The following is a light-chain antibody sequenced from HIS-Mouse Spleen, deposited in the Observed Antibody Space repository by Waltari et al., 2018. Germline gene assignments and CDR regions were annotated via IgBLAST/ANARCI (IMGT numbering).Light chain of an antibody. V-gene: IGLV5-45*01. CDR3: MIWHSSAWV. CDR1: GVIDVGPHR. J-gene: IGLJ3*02. Sequence: AVLTRPPSLPSSHGPSASLLCIVPGVIDVGPHRCYLSLQNPGSPPQYLLRYKSDSDKQQGSGVPSRFSGSKDASANAGILLISGLQSEDEADYYCMIWHSSAWVFGGGTKLTVL. CDR2: YKSDSDK.